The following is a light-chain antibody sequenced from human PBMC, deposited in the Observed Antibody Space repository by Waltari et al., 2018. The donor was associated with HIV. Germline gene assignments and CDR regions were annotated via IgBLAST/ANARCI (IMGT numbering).Light chain of an antibody. CDR3: QQFNSYPNT. Sequence: AIQLTQSPSSLSASVGDRGTLTCRASQGIAHALAWYQQKPGKPPKVLIFDASHLEGGVSSRFSGSGSGTEFTLTINSLQPEDFATYFCQQFNSYPNTFGGGTKVEIK. J-gene: IGKJ4*01. V-gene: IGKV1-13*02. CDR1: QGIAHA. CDR2: DAS.